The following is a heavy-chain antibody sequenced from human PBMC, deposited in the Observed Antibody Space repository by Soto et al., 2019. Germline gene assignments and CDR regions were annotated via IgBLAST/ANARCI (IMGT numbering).Heavy chain of an antibody. CDR2: IIPIFGTA. J-gene: IGHJ4*02. CDR1: GGTFSSYA. V-gene: IGHV1-69*13. Sequence: SVKVSCKASGGTFSSYAISWVRQAPGQGLEWMGGIIPIFGTANYAQKFQGRVTITADESASTAYMELSSLRSEDTAVYYCARGREVGYSSSWPLDYWGQGTLVTVSS. CDR3: ARGREVGYSSSWPLDY. D-gene: IGHD6-13*01.